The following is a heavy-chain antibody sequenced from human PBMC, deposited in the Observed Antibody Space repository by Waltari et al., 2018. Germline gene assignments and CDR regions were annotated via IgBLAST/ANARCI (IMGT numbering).Heavy chain of an antibody. Sequence: QLQLQESGPGLVKPSGTLSLSCAVSGDSVTSPNWWSWVRQSPQRGLEWIGQVLSTGKTSDSPSFASRVTMSLDASNNQVSLKVTSATAADTAVYYCARDRGRGLYLDAWGPGTLVTVSP. J-gene: IGHJ5*02. CDR2: VLSTGKT. CDR3: ARDRGRGLYLDA. V-gene: IGHV4-4*02. CDR1: GDSVTSPNW. D-gene: IGHD2-15*01.